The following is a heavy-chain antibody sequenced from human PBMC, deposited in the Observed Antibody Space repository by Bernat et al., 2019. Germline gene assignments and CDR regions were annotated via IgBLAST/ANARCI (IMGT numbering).Heavy chain of an antibody. J-gene: IGHJ3*01. CDR2: ISWNSGSI. Sequence: EVQLVESGGGLVQPGRSLRLSCAASGFTFDDYAMHWVRQAPGKGLEWVSGISWNSGSIGYADSVKGRFTISRDNAKNSLYLQMNSLRAEDTAMYYCSKAIARHGSGYAYAFDVWGQGTMVTVSS. CDR1: GFTFDDYA. D-gene: IGHD3-10*01. V-gene: IGHV3-9*01. CDR3: SKAIARHGSGYAYAFDV.